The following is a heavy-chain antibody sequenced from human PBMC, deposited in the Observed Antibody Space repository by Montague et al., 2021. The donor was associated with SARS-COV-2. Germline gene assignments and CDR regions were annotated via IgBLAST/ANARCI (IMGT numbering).Heavy chain of an antibody. CDR2: IHYRGGT. Sequence: SETLSLTCTVSADSINNKTYFWYWIRQPPGKGLEWMGRIHYRGGTHYNPSLKSRPTISVDTSRNQFSLKLSSVTAADTAVYFCARTTVVTPYYYYAMDVWGQGTTVTVSS. CDR1: ADSINNKTYF. D-gene: IGHD4-23*01. V-gene: IGHV4-39*01. J-gene: IGHJ6*02. CDR3: ARTTVVTPYYYYAMDV.